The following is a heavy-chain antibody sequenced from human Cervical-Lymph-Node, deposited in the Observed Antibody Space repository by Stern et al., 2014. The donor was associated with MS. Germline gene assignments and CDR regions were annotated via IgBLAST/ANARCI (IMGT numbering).Heavy chain of an antibody. J-gene: IGHJ4*02. D-gene: IGHD1-26*01. Sequence: QVQLMQSGAEVKKPGSSVKVSCNVSGGTFSSYTLNWVRQAPGQGLEWMGGIIPIFATTNYPQRFQGKVTITADVSTSTTYLEVSSLTSEDTAVYYCAREGIPGAGGTFDNWGQGTLVIVSS. CDR1: GGTFSSYT. V-gene: IGHV1-69*01. CDR3: AREGIPGAGGTFDN. CDR2: IIPIFATT.